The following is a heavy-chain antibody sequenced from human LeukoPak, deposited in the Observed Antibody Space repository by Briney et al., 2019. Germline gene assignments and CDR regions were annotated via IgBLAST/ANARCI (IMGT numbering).Heavy chain of an antibody. J-gene: IGHJ6*03. CDR2: IIPIFGTA. CDR3: ARETTVRAPGLPYYYMDV. D-gene: IGHD1-1*01. CDR1: GGTFSSYA. V-gene: IGHV1-69*05. Sequence: SVKVSCKASGGTFSSYAISWVRQAPGQGLEWMGGIIPIFGTANYAQKFQGRVTITTDESTSTAYMELSSLRSEDTAVYYCARETTVRAPGLPYYYMDVWGKGTTVTVSS.